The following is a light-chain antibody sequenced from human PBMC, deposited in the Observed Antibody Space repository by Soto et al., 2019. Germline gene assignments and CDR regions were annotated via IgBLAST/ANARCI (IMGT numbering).Light chain of an antibody. V-gene: IGKV3-15*01. Sequence: EIVMTQSPATLSVSPGERATLSCRASQSVSSNLAWYQQKPGQAPRLLIYGASTRATGIPARFSGGGSGTDFSLTIGTHQSVDFAVYYCQQDNKFPSLTCGRGTKVEIK. CDR2: GAS. CDR1: QSVSSN. CDR3: QQDNKFPSLT. J-gene: IGKJ4*01.